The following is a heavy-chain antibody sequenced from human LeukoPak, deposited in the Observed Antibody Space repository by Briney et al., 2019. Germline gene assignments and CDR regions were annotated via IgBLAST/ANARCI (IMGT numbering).Heavy chain of an antibody. J-gene: IGHJ5*02. CDR3: TTDYGEYCSGTTCYKGS. CDR2: IIGKTDGETT. V-gene: IGHV3-15*01. D-gene: IGHD2-2*02. CDR1: GFTFSNAW. Sequence: PGGSLRLSCTASGFTFSNAWMSWVRQAPGRGLEWVGRIIGKTDGETTDYAAPVKGTFTISRDDSKNTVYLQMNSLKTEDTAVYYCTTDYGEYCSGTTCYKGSWGQGTLVTVSS.